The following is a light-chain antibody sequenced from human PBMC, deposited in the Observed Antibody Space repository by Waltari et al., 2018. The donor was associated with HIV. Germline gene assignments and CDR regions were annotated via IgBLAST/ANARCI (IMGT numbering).Light chain of an antibody. V-gene: IGKV1-33*01. CDR3: LQYDDLPLT. CDR2: DVS. J-gene: IGKJ4*01. Sequence: DIQMTQSPSSLSASVGDRVTITCQASQHIATNLNWFQQKPGKAPKLLIYDVSKLETGVPSRFTGGGSGATFTFTITSLQPEDIATYYCLQYDDLPLTFGGGTKVELK. CDR1: QHIATN.